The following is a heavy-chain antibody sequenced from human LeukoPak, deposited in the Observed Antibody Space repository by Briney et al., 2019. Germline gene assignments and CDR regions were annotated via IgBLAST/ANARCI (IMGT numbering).Heavy chain of an antibody. CDR3: AKVGDCSGGSCYSFLADY. J-gene: IGHJ4*02. V-gene: IGHV3-23*01. D-gene: IGHD2-15*01. CDR2: ISGSGGGT. CDR1: GVTFSSYA. Sequence: GGSLRLSCAASGVTFSSYAMSWVRQAPGKGLGWGSAISGSGGGTYYADSVKGGFTISRDNSKNTLYLQMNSLRAEDTAVCFCAKVGDCSGGSCYSFLADYWGQGTLVTVSS.